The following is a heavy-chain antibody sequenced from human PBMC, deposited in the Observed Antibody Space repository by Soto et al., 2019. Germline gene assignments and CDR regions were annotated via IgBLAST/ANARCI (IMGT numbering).Heavy chain of an antibody. CDR3: ARDGSITIFGVVTRQYYDYGMDV. Sequence: SVKVSCKASGYTFTTYGISWVRQAPGQGLEWMGWISAYNGNTNYAQKLQGRVTMTTDTSTSTAYMELRSLRSDDTAVYYCARDGSITIFGVVTRQYYDYGMDVWGQGTTVTVSS. CDR1: GYTFTTYG. V-gene: IGHV1-18*04. D-gene: IGHD3-3*01. J-gene: IGHJ6*02. CDR2: ISAYNGNT.